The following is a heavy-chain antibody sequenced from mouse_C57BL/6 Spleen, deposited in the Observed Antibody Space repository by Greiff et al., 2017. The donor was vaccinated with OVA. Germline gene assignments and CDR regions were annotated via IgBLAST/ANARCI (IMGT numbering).Heavy chain of an antibody. D-gene: IGHD1-2*01. CDR1: GFPITSGYY. V-gene: IGHV12-3*01. Sequence: QVQLKESGPGLVKPSQSLFLTCSITGFPITSGYYWIWIRQSPGKPLEWMGYIPPSGETFYNPSLQGPISFTREPSPNQFFLQRSTVTTEDAAMYYCAGAPLLRHWYFDVWGTGTTVTVSS. CDR3: AGAPLLRHWYFDV. J-gene: IGHJ1*03. CDR2: IPPSGET.